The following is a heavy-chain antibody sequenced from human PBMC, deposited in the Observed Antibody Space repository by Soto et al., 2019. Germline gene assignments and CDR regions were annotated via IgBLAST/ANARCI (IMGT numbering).Heavy chain of an antibody. CDR3: ARQTVARVFDY. CDR2: ISYDGSNK. D-gene: IGHD6-19*01. CDR1: GFTFSSYA. Sequence: PGGSLRLSCAASGFTFSSYAMHWVRQAPGKGLEWVAVISYDGSNKYYADSVKGRFTISRDNSKNTLYLQMNSLRAEDTAVYYCARQTVARVFDYWGQGTLVTVS. J-gene: IGHJ4*02. V-gene: IGHV3-30-3*01.